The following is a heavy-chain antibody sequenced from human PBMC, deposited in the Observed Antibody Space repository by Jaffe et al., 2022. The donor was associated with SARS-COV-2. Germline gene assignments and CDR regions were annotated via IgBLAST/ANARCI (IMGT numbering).Heavy chain of an antibody. D-gene: IGHD3-10*01. Sequence: QVQLVQSGAEVKKPGASVKVSCKASGYTFTSYAMHWVRQAPGQRLEWMGWINAGNGNTKYSQKFQGRVTITRDTSASTAYMELSSLRSEDTAVYYCARDQSTWFGELLYYYMDVWGKGTTVTVSS. J-gene: IGHJ6*03. V-gene: IGHV1-3*01. CDR1: GYTFTSYA. CDR3: ARDQSTWFGELLYYYMDV. CDR2: INAGNGNT.